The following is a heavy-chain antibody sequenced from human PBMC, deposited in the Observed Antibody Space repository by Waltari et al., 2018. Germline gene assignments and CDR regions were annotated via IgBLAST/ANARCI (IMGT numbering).Heavy chain of an antibody. J-gene: IGHJ4*02. CDR1: GFTFSDYY. V-gene: IGHV3-11*04. CDR3: ARHYDGDADYFDY. D-gene: IGHD2-21*02. CDR2: ISNTGRTM. Sequence: QLQLVESGGGLVKPGGSLRLSCAASGFTFSDYYMNWIRQAPGKGLEWVSYISNTGRTMYLIDSVRGRFTISRDNAKNSVYLQMNSLRPEDMAVYYCARHYDGDADYFDYWGQGTLVTVSS.